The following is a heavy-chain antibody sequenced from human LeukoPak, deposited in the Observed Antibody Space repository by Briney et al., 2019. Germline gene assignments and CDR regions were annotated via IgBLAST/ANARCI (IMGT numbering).Heavy chain of an antibody. Sequence: GGSLRLSCAASGFTFSSYWMHWVRQAPGKGLVWVSRINSDGSSTSYADSVKGRFTISRDNAKNTLYLQMNSLRAEDTAVYYCARDLSGYSSGWFDAFDIWGQGTMVTVSS. V-gene: IGHV3-74*01. CDR2: INSDGSST. CDR1: GFTFSSYW. D-gene: IGHD6-19*01. J-gene: IGHJ3*02. CDR3: ARDLSGYSSGWFDAFDI.